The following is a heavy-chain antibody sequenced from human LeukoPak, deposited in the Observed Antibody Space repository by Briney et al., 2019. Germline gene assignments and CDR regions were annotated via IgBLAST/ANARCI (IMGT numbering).Heavy chain of an antibody. CDR2: ISGSGGGT. Sequence: GGSLRLSCAASGFTFSSYAMSWVRQAPGKGLEWVSAISGSGGGTYYADSVKGRFTISRDNSKNTLYLQTNSLRAEDTAVYYCAKDFVTAVAGRGLFDYWGQGTLVTVSS. D-gene: IGHD6-19*01. V-gene: IGHV3-23*01. CDR3: AKDFVTAVAGRGLFDY. CDR1: GFTFSSYA. J-gene: IGHJ4*02.